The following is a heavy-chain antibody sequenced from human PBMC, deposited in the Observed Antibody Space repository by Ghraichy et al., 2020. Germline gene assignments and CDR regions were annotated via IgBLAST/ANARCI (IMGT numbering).Heavy chain of an antibody. Sequence: GGPLRLSCAASGFTFRSYAINWVRQAPGKGLEWVSGISGSGGTTYYADSVKGRFTISRDNSKNTLYLQMNSLRADDTAVFYCAKGGYSLYYFDYWGQGTLVTVSS. CDR2: ISGSGGTT. CDR1: GFTFRSYA. D-gene: IGHD4-23*01. CDR3: AKGGYSLYYFDY. V-gene: IGHV3-23*01. J-gene: IGHJ4*02.